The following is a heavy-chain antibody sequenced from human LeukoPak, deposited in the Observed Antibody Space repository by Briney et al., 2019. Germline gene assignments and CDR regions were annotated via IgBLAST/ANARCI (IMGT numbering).Heavy chain of an antibody. V-gene: IGHV4-59*08. Sequence: SETLSLTCTVSGGSFSDYYWSWIRQPPGGGLEWIAYSGSTNYNPSLKSRVTISVDTSKNQFSLKLSSVTAADTAVYYCARAKRSSWYRSGGHYFDYWGQGTLVTVSS. D-gene: IGHD6-13*01. J-gene: IGHJ4*02. CDR2: SGST. CDR3: ARAKRSSWYRSGGHYFDY. CDR1: GGSFSDYY.